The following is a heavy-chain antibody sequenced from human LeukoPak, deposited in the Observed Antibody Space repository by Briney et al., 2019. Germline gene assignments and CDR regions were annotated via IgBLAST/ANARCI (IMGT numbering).Heavy chain of an antibody. D-gene: IGHD3-9*01. CDR1: GGTFSSYG. CDR2: MNPNSGNT. V-gene: IGHV1-8*02. J-gene: IGHJ4*02. Sequence: ASVKVSCKASGGTFSSYGISWVRQAPGQGLEWMGWMNPNSGNTGYAQKFQGRVTMTRNTSISTAYMELSSLRSEDTAVYYCARGYLTGYYLGANEWGQGTLVTVSS. CDR3: ARGYLTGYYLGANE.